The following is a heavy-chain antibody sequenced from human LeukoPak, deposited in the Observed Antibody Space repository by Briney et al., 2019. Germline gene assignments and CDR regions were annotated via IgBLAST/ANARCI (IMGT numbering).Heavy chain of an antibody. Sequence: SETLSLTCTVSGGSVGSGSYYWSWIRQPPGKGLEWIGFIYYSGSTNYNPSLKSRVSISVDTSKNQFSLKLSSVTAADTAVCYCARELVGLGYFDYWGQGTLVTVSS. CDR1: GGSVGSGSYY. V-gene: IGHV4-61*01. D-gene: IGHD1-26*01. CDR2: IYYSGST. CDR3: ARELVGLGYFDY. J-gene: IGHJ4*02.